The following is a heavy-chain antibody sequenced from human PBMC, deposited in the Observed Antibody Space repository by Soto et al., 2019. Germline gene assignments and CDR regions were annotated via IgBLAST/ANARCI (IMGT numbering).Heavy chain of an antibody. V-gene: IGHV4-31*01. CDR1: GGSISSGSYY. CDR3: AITLYHQTGYIYYGMDV. D-gene: IGHD3-9*01. J-gene: IGHJ6*02. Sequence: QVQLQESGPGLVKPSQTLSLTCTVSGGSISSGSYYWSWIRQHPGKGLEWIGYIYYSGSTYFNPSLKSLVTISVDTSKNQFSLKLSSVTAADTAVYYCAITLYHQTGYIYYGMDVWGQGTPVTVSS. CDR2: IYYSGST.